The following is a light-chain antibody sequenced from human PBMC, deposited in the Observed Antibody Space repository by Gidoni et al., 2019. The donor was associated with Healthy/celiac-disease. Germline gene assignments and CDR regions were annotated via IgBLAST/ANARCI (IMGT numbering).Light chain of an antibody. CDR3: QQYGSSLYT. V-gene: IGKV3-20*01. CDR2: GAY. J-gene: IGKJ2*01. Sequence: EIVLTLSPCTLSLSPGDRATLSCRASQSVSISYLAWDQQKPGQAPRLLIYGAYSRATGIPDRLSGSGSGTDLTLTISRLEHEDFAVYYCQQYGSSLYTFGQGTKLEIK. CDR1: QSVSISY.